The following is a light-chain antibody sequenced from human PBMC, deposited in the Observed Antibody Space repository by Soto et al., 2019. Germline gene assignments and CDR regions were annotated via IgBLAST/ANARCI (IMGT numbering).Light chain of an antibody. V-gene: IGKV1-33*01. CDR2: DAS. CDR3: QQHQDFPYT. CDR1: QDIQNY. Sequence: DSQMTQSPYSLSASVGDRVTITCQASQDIQNYINWYQHTPGKAPKLLIFDASNLQPGVASRFSGRASGTDFFLTITALHPEEFSTYFCQQHQDFPYTFGQGTKLDIK. J-gene: IGKJ2*01.